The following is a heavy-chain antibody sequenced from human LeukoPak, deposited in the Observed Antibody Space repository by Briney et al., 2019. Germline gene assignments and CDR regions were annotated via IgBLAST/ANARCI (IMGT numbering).Heavy chain of an antibody. CDR1: GFTFSSYW. CDR3: ARWGPVIVVPAAIPDGFCVY. Sequence: GGSLRLSCAASGFTFSSYWMSWVRQAPGKGLEWVANIKQDGSEKYYVDSVKGRFTISRDNAKNSLYLQMNSLRAEDTAVYYCARWGPVIVVPAAIPDGFCVYWGQGTLVTVSS. J-gene: IGHJ4*02. CDR2: IKQDGSEK. D-gene: IGHD2-2*02. V-gene: IGHV3-7*01.